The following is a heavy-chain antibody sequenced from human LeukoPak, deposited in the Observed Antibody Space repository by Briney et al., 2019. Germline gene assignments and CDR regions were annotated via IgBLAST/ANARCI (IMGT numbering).Heavy chain of an antibody. V-gene: IGHV1-18*01. CDR3: ATGIAVAGSSDY. D-gene: IGHD6-19*01. Sequence: ASVKVSCKASGYTFISYGISWVRQAPGQGLEWMGWISAYNGNTNYAQKLQGRVTMTTDTSTSTAYMELRSLRSDDTAVYYCATGIAVAGSSDYWGQGTLVTVSS. J-gene: IGHJ4*02. CDR2: ISAYNGNT. CDR1: GYTFISYG.